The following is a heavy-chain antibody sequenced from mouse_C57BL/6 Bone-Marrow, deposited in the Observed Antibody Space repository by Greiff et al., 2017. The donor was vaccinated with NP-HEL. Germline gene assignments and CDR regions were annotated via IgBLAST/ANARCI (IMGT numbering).Heavy chain of an antibody. CDR3: ARSWYYSKSYAMDY. CDR2: IFPGSGST. CDR1: GYTFTDYY. J-gene: IGHJ4*01. V-gene: IGHV1-75*01. Sequence: VQLQQSGPELVKPGASVKISCKASGYTFTDYYINWVKQRPGQGLEWIGWIFPGSGSTYYNEKFKGTATLTVDKTSSTAYMLLSSLTSEDSAVYFCARSWYYSKSYAMDYWGQGTSVTVSS. D-gene: IGHD2-5*01.